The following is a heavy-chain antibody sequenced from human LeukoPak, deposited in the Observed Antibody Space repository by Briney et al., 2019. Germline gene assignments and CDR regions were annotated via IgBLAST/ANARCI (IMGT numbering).Heavy chain of an antibody. D-gene: IGHD6-13*01. V-gene: IGHV3-48*01. CDR1: GFTFSSYS. CDR2: ISSSSSTI. Sequence: GGSLRLSCAASGFTFSSYSMNWVRQAPGKGLEWVSYISSSSSTIYYADSVKGRFTISRDNAKNSLYLQMNSLRAEDTAVYYCARDSPDPYSSSWYTTDYWGQGTLVTVSS. CDR3: ARDSPDPYSSSWYTTDY. J-gene: IGHJ4*02.